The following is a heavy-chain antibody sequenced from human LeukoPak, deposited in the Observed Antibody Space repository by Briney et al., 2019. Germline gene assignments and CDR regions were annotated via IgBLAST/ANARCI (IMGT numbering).Heavy chain of an antibody. CDR2: IYPGDSDT. Sequence: GESLKISCKGSGYSFTSYWIGWVRQMPGKGLEWMGIIYPGDSDTRYSPSFQGQVTISADKSISTAYLQWSSLKASDTAMYYCARQTVGASRGDAFDIWGQGTMVTVSS. J-gene: IGHJ3*02. CDR3: ARQTVGASRGDAFDI. CDR1: GYSFTSYW. D-gene: IGHD1-26*01. V-gene: IGHV5-51*01.